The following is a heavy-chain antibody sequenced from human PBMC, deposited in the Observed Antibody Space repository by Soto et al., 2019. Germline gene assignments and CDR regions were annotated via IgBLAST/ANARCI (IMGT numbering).Heavy chain of an antibody. CDR1: GYTFTSYG. V-gene: IGHV1-18*01. CDR2: ISAYNGNT. J-gene: IGHJ5*02. CDR3: ARDKSGLLGFGELSDGWFDP. Sequence: GASVKVSCKASGYTFTSYGISWVRQAPGQGLEWMGRISAYNGNTNYAQKLQGKVTMTTNTSTSTAYLELRSLSFDDTAVFYFARDKSGLLGFGELSDGWFDPWGQGTLVTVSS. D-gene: IGHD3-10*01.